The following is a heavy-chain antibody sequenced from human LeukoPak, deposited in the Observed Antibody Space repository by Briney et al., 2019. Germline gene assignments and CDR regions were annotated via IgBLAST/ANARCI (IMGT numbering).Heavy chain of an antibody. Sequence: NPGGSLRLSCVASGFTFSNYWMSWVRQAPGKGLEWEANIKHAGSEKYYVDSVKGRFTISRDNAKNSVYLQMNSLRAADTAVYYCARDYCSGVTCYSGYWGQGTLVTVSS. V-gene: IGHV3-7*05. CDR3: ARDYCSGVTCYSGY. D-gene: IGHD2-15*01. J-gene: IGHJ4*02. CDR2: IKHAGSEK. CDR1: GFTFSNYW.